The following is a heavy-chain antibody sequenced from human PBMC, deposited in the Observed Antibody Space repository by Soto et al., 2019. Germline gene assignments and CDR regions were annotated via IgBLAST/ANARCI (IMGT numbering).Heavy chain of an antibody. D-gene: IGHD2-2*01. J-gene: IGHJ4*02. Sequence: PXETRSLTCTVAGCSISSGDYYWSWIRQPPGKGLEWIGYIYYTGSTYYNPSLKSRLTISVDTSKNQFSLKLTSVTAADTAVYFCARYQKGPFDYWGQGTLVTVSS. CDR2: IYYTGST. V-gene: IGHV4-30-4*01. CDR1: GCSISSGDYY. CDR3: ARYQKGPFDY.